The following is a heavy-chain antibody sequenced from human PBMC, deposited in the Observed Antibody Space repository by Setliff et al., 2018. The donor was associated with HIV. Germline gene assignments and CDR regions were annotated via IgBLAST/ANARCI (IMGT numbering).Heavy chain of an antibody. CDR2: IKDDGRDK. V-gene: IGHV3-7*05. Sequence: GESLKISCVASGFTFRSYWMSWVRQAPGKRPEWVANIKDDGRDKFYLDSVKGRFTISRDNAKNSLYLQMNSLRAEDAAVYYCAREVWSEDDNWGKGTLVTVSS. D-gene: IGHD3-10*01. CDR3: AREVWSEDDN. J-gene: IGHJ4*02. CDR1: GFTFRSYW.